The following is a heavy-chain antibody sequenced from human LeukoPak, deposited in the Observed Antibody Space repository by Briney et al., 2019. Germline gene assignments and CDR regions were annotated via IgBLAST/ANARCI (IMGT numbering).Heavy chain of an antibody. J-gene: IGHJ5*02. CDR2: INHSGST. CDR3: ARDTPLYYDILTGYYSWFDP. Sequence: PSETLSLTCAVYGGSFSGYYWSWIRQPPGKGLEYIGEINHSGSTNYNPSLKSRVTISVDTSKNQFSLKVSSVTAADTAVYYCARDTPLYYDILTGYYSWFDPWGQGTLVTVSS. CDR1: GGSFSGYY. D-gene: IGHD3-9*01. V-gene: IGHV4-34*01.